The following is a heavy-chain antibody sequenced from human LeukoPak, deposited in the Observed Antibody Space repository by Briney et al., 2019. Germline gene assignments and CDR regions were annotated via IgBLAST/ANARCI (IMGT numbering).Heavy chain of an antibody. CDR3: AREVSVGRVVTKTRTPYAFDI. CDR1: GGSISSGGYY. Sequence: SETLSLTCTVSGGSISSGGYYWSWIRQPPGKGLEWIGYIYHSGSTYYNPSLKSRVTISVDRSKNQFSLKLSSVTAADTAVYYCAREVSVGRVVTKTRTPYAFDIWGQGTMVTVSS. V-gene: IGHV4-30-2*01. J-gene: IGHJ3*02. CDR2: IYHSGST. D-gene: IGHD2-21*02.